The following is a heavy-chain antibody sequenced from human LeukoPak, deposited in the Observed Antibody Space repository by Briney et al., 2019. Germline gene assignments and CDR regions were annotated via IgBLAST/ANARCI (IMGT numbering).Heavy chain of an antibody. CDR3: ARGSGWNSFDP. V-gene: IGHV4-61*02. J-gene: IGHJ5*02. Sequence: SQTLSLTCTISRGSINSHLYYWAWIRQPAGKRLEWIGRIYTNGWTDYNPSLKSRVTISVDTSKNQFSLKLSFVTAADTAFYYCARGSGWNSFDPWGQGTLVTVPS. D-gene: IGHD6-19*01. CDR1: RGSINSHLYY. CDR2: IYTNGWT.